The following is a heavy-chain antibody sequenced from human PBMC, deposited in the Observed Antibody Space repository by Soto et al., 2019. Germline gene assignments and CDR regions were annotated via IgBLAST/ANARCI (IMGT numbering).Heavy chain of an antibody. CDR3: AEGHTTRASWYKYYYGMDV. Sequence: SETLSLTCTVSGGSISSSSYYWGWIRQPPGKGLEWIGSIYYSGSTYYNPSLKSRVTISVDTSKNQFSLKLSSVTAADTAVYYCAEGHTTRASWYKYYYGMDVWGQGTTVTVSS. V-gene: IGHV4-39*01. J-gene: IGHJ6*02. CDR2: IYYSGST. CDR1: GGSISSSSYY. D-gene: IGHD6-13*01.